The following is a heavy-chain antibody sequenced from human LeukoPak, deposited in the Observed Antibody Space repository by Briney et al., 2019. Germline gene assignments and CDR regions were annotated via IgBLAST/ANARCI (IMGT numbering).Heavy chain of an antibody. CDR3: ARGRPRYYYGSGSYYRGPFDY. V-gene: IGHV4-34*01. J-gene: IGHJ4*02. D-gene: IGHD3-10*01. CDR1: GGSFSGYY. Sequence: SETLSLTCAVYGGSFSGYYWSWIRQPPGKGLEWIGEISPSGSTNYNPSLKSRVTLSADTSKNQFSLKLSSVTAADTAVYYCARGRPRYYYGSGSYYRGPFDYWGQGTLVIVSA. CDR2: ISPSGST.